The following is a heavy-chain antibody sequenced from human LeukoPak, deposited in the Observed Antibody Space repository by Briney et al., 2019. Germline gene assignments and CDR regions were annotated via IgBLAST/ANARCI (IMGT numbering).Heavy chain of an antibody. J-gene: IGHJ6*03. CDR1: GYTFTSCD. V-gene: IGHV1-8*01. Sequence: ASVKVSCKASGYTFTSCDINWVRQATGQGLEWMGWMNPNSGNTGYAQKFQGRVTMTRNTSISTAYMELSSLRSEDTAVYYCARAGLGGYSYGYPGYMDVWGKGTTVTVSS. CDR3: ARAGLGGYSYGYPGYMDV. D-gene: IGHD5-18*01. CDR2: MNPNSGNT.